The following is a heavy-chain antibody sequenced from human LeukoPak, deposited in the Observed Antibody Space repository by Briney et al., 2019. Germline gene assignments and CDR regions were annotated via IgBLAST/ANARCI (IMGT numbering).Heavy chain of an antibody. CDR2: LWYDGSNK. Sequence: PGGSLRLSCAASGFTFSSYGMHWVRQAPSKGLEWVAVLWYDGSNKHYADSVKGRFTISRDNSKNTLYLEMNSLRAEDTAVYYCAKDFQRWELATLFDYWGQGTLVTVSS. CDR1: GFTFSSYG. V-gene: IGHV3-33*06. J-gene: IGHJ4*02. CDR3: AKDFQRWELATLFDY. D-gene: IGHD1-26*01.